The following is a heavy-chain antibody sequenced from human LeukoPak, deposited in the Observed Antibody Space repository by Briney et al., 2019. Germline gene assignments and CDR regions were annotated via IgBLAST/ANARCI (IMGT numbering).Heavy chain of an antibody. J-gene: IGHJ5*02. D-gene: IGHD6-19*01. CDR3: ARVAVTDVSWFDP. CDR2: IYHSGST. CDR1: GGSISSSNW. Sequence: PSETLSLTCAVSGGSISSSNWWSWVRQPPGKGLEWIGEIYHSGSTNYNPSLKSRVTISVDKSKNQFSLKLSSVTAADTAVYYCARVAVTDVSWFDPWGQGTLVTVSS. V-gene: IGHV4-4*02.